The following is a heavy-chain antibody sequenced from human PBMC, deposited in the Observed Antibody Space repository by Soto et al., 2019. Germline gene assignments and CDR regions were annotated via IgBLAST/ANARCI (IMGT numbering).Heavy chain of an antibody. CDR3: ARDRPYSYGPNYYYYGMDV. J-gene: IGHJ6*02. Sequence: ASVKVSCKASGETFTSYAMNWVRQAPGQGLEWMGWINTNTGNPTYAQGFTGRFVFSLDTSVSTAYLQICSLKAEDTAVYYCARDRPYSYGPNYYYYGMDVWGQGTTVTVSS. CDR2: INTNTGNP. D-gene: IGHD5-18*01. V-gene: IGHV7-4-1*01. CDR1: GETFTSYA.